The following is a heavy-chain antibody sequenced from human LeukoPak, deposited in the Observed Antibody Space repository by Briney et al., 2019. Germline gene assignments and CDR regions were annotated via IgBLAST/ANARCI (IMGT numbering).Heavy chain of an antibody. D-gene: IGHD1-26*01. CDR2: ISYDGSNK. J-gene: IGHJ4*02. Sequence: GGSLRLSCVASRFTFSNYWMSWVRQAPGKGLEWVAVISYDGSNKYYADSVKGRFTISRDNSKNTLYLQMNSLRAEDTAVYYCAKDRGGSPTFCDYWGQGTLVNVSS. V-gene: IGHV3-30*18. CDR3: AKDRGGSPTFCDY. CDR1: RFTFSNYW.